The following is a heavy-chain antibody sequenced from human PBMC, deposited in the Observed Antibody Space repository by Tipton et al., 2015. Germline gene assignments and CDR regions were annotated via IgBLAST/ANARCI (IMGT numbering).Heavy chain of an antibody. D-gene: IGHD4-23*01. CDR2: ISHSGNT. Sequence: SLTCAVSAYSISSDYYWGWIRQPPGKGLEWIGSISHSGNTYYNPSLKSRVTISVDTSKTQFSLKMSSVTASDTAVYYCARARGRHGGLFDSWGQGILVTVSS. CDR1: AYSISSDYY. V-gene: IGHV4-38-2*01. J-gene: IGHJ4*02. CDR3: ARARGRHGGLFDS.